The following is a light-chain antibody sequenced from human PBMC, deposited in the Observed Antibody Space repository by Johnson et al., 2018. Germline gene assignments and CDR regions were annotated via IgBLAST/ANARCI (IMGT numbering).Light chain of an antibody. V-gene: IGLV1-51*02. CDR2: ENN. CDR3: GTWDSSLSAGNV. J-gene: IGLJ1*01. Sequence: QSVLTQPPSVSAAPGQKVTISCSGSSSNIGNNYVSWYQQLPGTAPKLLIYENNKRPSGIPDRFSGSKSGTSATLGITGLQTGDDADYYCGTWDSSLSAGNVFGTGTNVTVL. CDR1: SSNIGNNY.